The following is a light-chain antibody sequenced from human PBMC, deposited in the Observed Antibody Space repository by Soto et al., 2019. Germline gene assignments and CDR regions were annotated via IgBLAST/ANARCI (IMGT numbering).Light chain of an antibody. CDR1: QGINYY. Sequence: DIQMTQSPSSLSASVGDRVTITCRASQGINYYLAWYQQKPGKVPKLLIYDASTLQSGVSSRFSGSGSGTDFTLNISSLQPEDVATYYCQKYNSVPQAFGQGTKVEIK. V-gene: IGKV1-27*01. J-gene: IGKJ1*01. CDR2: DAS. CDR3: QKYNSVPQA.